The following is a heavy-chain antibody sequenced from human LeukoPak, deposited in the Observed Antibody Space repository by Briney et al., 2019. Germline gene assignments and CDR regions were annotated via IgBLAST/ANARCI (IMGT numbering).Heavy chain of an antibody. CDR2: IYHSGST. CDR3: ARLDSFYYYYYMDV. D-gene: IGHD3-22*01. CDR1: GGSISSSNW. J-gene: IGHJ6*03. V-gene: IGHV4-4*02. Sequence: SETLSLTCAVSGGSISSSNWWSWVRQPPGKGLEWIGEIYHSGSTNYNPSLKSRVTISVDTSKNQFSLKLSSVTAADTAVYYCARLDSFYYYYYMDVWGKGTTVTVSS.